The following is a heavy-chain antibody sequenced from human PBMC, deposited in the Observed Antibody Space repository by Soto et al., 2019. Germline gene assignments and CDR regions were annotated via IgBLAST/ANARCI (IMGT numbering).Heavy chain of an antibody. CDR1: GYTFTSYG. V-gene: IGHV1-18*01. CDR3: ARDLLEYYVFPTPGI. J-gene: IGHJ3*02. CDR2: ISAYNGNT. D-gene: IGHD3-3*01. Sequence: GASVKVSCKASGYTFTSYGISWVRQAPGQGLEWMGWISAYNGNTNYAQKLQGRVTMTTDTSTSTAYMELRSLRSDDTAVYYCARDLLEYYVFPTPGIWGKGKMVTVPS.